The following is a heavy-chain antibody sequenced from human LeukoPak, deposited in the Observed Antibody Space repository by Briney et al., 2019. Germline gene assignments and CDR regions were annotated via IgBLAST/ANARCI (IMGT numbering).Heavy chain of an antibody. V-gene: IGHV3-48*01. J-gene: IGHJ2*01. CDR3: ARGAEEGYFGL. CDR2: ISSSSSTI. Sequence: GSLRLSCAASGFTFSSYSMNWVRQAPGKGLEWVSYISSSSSTIYYADSVKGRFTISRDNSKNTLHLQMNSLRAEDTAVYYCARGAEEGYFGLWGRGTLVTVSS. CDR1: GFTFSSYS.